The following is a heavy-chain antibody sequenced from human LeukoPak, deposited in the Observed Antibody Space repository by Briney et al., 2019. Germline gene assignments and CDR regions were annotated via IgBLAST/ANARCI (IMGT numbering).Heavy chain of an antibody. D-gene: IGHD3-22*01. CDR2: INPNSGGT. J-gene: IGHJ3*02. CDR3: AVTMYYYDSSGYYYGGAFDI. V-gene: IGHV1-2*02. CDR1: GYTFTGYY. Sequence: ASEKVSCKASGYTFTGYYMHWVRQAPGQGLEWMGWINPNSGGTNYAQKFQGRVTMTRDTSISTAYMELSRLRSDDTAVYYCAVTMYYYDSSGYYYGGAFDIWGQGTMVTVSS.